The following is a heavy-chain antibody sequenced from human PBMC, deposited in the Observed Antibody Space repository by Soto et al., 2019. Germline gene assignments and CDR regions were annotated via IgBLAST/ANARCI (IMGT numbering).Heavy chain of an antibody. V-gene: IGHV1-18*01. CDR1: GYTFTSYG. CDR2: ISAHNGNT. CDR3: ARGRYGDY. J-gene: IGHJ4*02. D-gene: IGHD1-1*01. Sequence: QVHLVQSGAEVKKPGASVKVSCKASGYTFTSYGITWVRQAPGQGLEWMGWISAHNGNTDYAQELQGRVIVTRDTSTSTAYMELRILRSDDTAVYYCARGRYGDYWGQGALVTVSS.